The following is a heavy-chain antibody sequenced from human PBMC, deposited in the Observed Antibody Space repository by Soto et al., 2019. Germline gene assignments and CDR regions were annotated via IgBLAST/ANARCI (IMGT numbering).Heavy chain of an antibody. J-gene: IGHJ6*02. CDR1: GFIFSGSY. Sequence: EVQLVETGGGLIQPGGSLRLSCAASGFIFSGSYMSWVRQAPGKGLEWVSVIYTDGSTYYADSVKGRFTISRDNSNNSLYLQMNSLIADDTAVYYCARRYYAMDVWGQGTTVTVSS. V-gene: IGHV3-53*02. CDR3: ARRYYAMDV. CDR2: IYTDGST.